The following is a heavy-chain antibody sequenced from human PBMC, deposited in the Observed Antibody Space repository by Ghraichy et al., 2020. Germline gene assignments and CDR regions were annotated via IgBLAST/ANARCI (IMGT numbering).Heavy chain of an antibody. J-gene: IGHJ5*02. CDR2: IIPIFGTA. V-gene: IGHV1-69*13. Sequence: SVKVSCKAAGAPFCSSGLSFLRRAPSPALERMGGIIPIFGTANYAQKFQGRVTITADESTNTAYMELSSLRSEDTAVYYCARESPYSSGWYWFDPGGQGFLVT. CDR3: ARESPYSSGWYWFDP. CDR1: GAPFCSSG. D-gene: IGHD6-19*01.